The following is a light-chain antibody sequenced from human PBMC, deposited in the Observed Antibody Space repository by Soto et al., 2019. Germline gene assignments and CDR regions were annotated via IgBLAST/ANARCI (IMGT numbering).Light chain of an antibody. CDR2: DAS. V-gene: IGKV3-20*01. J-gene: IGKJ5*01. CDR3: QQYSSSPRT. CDR1: QTISSGF. Sequence: EIVLTQSPGILHLSPGDRAALSCRASQTISSGFLAWYQQKVGQAPRLLIYDASNRATGVPDRFSGSGSGTDFSLTISRLEPEDFAVYHCQQYSSSPRTFGQGTRLEIK.